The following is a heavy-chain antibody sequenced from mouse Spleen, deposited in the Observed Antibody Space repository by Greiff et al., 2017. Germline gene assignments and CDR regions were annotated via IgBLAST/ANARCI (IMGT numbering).Heavy chain of an antibody. V-gene: IGHV14-4*01. CDR2: IDPENGDT. J-gene: IGHJ4*01. CDR3: SYTLYAMDY. Sequence: EVQLQQSGAELVRPGASVKLSCTASGLNIKDDYMHWVKQRPEQGLEWIGWIDPENGDTEYASKFQGKATITADTSSNTAYLQLSSLTSEDTAVYYCSYTLYAMDYWGQGTSVTVSS. CDR1: GLNIKDDY. D-gene: IGHD2-12*01.